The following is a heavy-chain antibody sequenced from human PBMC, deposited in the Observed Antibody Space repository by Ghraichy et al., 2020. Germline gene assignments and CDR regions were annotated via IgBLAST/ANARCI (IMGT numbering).Heavy chain of an antibody. Sequence: LSLTCAASGFTFSSYGMHWVRQAPGKGLEWVAVIWYDGSNKYYADSVKGRFTISRDNSKNTLYLQMNSLRAEDTAVYYCASRGGKAVAGSLDYWGQGTLVTVSS. CDR1: GFTFSSYG. CDR3: ASRGGKAVAGSLDY. J-gene: IGHJ4*02. V-gene: IGHV3-33*01. D-gene: IGHD6-19*01. CDR2: IWYDGSNK.